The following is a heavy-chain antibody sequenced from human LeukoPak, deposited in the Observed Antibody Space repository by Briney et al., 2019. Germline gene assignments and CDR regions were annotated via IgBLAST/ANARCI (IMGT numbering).Heavy chain of an antibody. CDR1: GGSISSGGYY. J-gene: IGHJ3*02. Sequence: SETLSLTCTVSGGSISSGGYYWSWIRQHPGKGLEWIGYIYYSGSTYYNPSLKSQVTISVDTSKNQFSLKLSSVTAADTAVYYCAGGRPAVGAFDIWGQGTMVTVSS. CDR2: IYYSGST. CDR3: AGGRPAVGAFDI. D-gene: IGHD1-14*01. V-gene: IGHV4-31*01.